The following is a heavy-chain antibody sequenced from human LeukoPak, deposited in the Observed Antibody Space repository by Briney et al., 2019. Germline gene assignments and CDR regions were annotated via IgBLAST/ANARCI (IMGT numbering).Heavy chain of an antibody. CDR2: ISSSSSTI. J-gene: IGHJ5*02. CDR3: ARDKWLGYCSGSSCPVWFDP. D-gene: IGHD2-15*01. CDR1: GFTFSSYS. Sequence: GGSLRLSCAASGFTFSSYSMNWVRQAPGKGLEWVSYISSSSSTIYYADSVKGRFTISRDNSKNTLYLQMNSLRLEDTAVYYCARDKWLGYCSGSSCPVWFDPWGLGTLVTVSS. V-gene: IGHV3-48*04.